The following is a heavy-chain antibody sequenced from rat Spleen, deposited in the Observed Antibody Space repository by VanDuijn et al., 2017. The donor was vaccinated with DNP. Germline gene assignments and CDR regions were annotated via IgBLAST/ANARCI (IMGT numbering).Heavy chain of an antibody. CDR1: GFTFSDYN. V-gene: IGHV5S10*01. CDR3: ATLYGGFAD. D-gene: IGHD1-11*01. CDR2: ILYDGSRT. J-gene: IGHJ2*01. Sequence: EVQLVESGGDLLQPGRSLKLSCAASGFTFSDYNMAWVRQAPTKGLDWVATILYDGSRTYYRDSVKGRFTISRDNAKRILYLQMDSLRSEDTATYYCATLYGGFADWGQGVMVTVSS.